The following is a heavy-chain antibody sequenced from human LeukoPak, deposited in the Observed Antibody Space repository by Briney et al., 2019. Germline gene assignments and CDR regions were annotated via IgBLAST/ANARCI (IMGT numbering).Heavy chain of an antibody. Sequence: GGSLRLSCAASGFTFSSYAMSWVRQAPGKGLEWVSAISGSGGSTYYADSVKGRFTISRDNSKNTLYLQMNSLRAEDTAVYYCAKERQQLVHYYYYYGMDVWGQGTTVTVSS. CDR1: GFTFSSYA. V-gene: IGHV3-23*01. CDR2: ISGSGGST. CDR3: AKERQQLVHYYYYYGMDV. J-gene: IGHJ6*02. D-gene: IGHD6-13*01.